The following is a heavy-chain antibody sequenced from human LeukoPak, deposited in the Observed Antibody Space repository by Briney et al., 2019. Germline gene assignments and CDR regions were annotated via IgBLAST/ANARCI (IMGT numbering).Heavy chain of an antibody. CDR3: ARDHKMATVTDY. CDR1: GFTFSDYA. Sequence: GGSLRLSCAVSGFTFSDYAMTWVRQAPGKGLEWVAGISRSGGTTHYADSVKGRFTISRANSQNTLYMQMDTLRVEDTAVYFCARDHKMATVTDYWGQGILVTVSS. V-gene: IGHV3-23*01. D-gene: IGHD5-24*01. CDR2: ISRSGGTT. J-gene: IGHJ4*02.